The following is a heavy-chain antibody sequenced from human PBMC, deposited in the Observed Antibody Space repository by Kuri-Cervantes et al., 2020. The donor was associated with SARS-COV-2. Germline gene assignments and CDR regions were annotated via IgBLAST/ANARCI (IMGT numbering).Heavy chain of an antibody. J-gene: IGHJ6*03. CDR3: ARDLVVSSGWDYYMDV. V-gene: IGHV3-33*01. D-gene: IGHD6-19*01. CDR2: IWYDGSNK. CDR1: RFTFSSYG. Sequence: GGSLRLSCAASRFTFSSYGMHWVRQAPGKGLEWVAVIWYDGSNKYYADSVKGRFTISRDNSKNTLYLQMNSLRAEDTAVYYCARDLVVSSGWDYYMDVWGKGTTVTVSS.